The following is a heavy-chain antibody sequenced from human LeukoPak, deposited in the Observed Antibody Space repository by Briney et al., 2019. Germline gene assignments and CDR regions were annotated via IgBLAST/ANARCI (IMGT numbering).Heavy chain of an antibody. CDR1: GFTFGGYA. CDR3: AKDILDI. V-gene: IGHV3-49*04. CDR2: MKSRTYGGTT. J-gene: IGHJ3*02. Sequence: GGSLRLSCTASGFTFGGYAMSWVRQAPGKGLEWVGFMKSRTYGGTTEYAASVKGRFTISRDDSKSIAYLQMNSLKTEDTAVYYCAKDILDIWGQGTLVTVSS.